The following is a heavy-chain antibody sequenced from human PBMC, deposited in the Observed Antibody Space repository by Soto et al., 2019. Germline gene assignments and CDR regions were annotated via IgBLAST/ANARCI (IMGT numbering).Heavy chain of an antibody. CDR3: ARGGGYCTPTSCAIDS. D-gene: IGHD2-8*01. CDR2: VSLTGDRT. CDR1: RFSFSSSE. V-gene: IGHV3-23*01. Sequence: GGSLRLSCVASRFSFSSSEMSWVRQAAGKGLEWVSRVSLTGDRTNYAGSVKGRFTVSRDNFKNTLYLEMDSLRPEDTAIYYCARGGGYCTPTSCAIDSWGRGTPVTVSS. J-gene: IGHJ4*02.